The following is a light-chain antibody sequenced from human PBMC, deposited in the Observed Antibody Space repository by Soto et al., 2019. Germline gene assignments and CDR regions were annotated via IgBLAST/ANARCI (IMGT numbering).Light chain of an antibody. J-gene: IGKJ1*01. CDR2: KAS. CDR3: QHRST. V-gene: IGKV1-5*03. CDR1: QTISRW. Sequence: IQLTQSPSTLSASVGDRVTITCRASQTISRWLAWYQQKPGKAPNLLINKASSLQSGVPSRFSGSGSGTEFTLTISSLQPDDFATYCCQHRSTFGQGTKVDI.